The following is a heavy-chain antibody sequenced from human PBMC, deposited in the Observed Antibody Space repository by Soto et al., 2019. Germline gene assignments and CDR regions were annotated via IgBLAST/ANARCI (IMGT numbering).Heavy chain of an antibody. D-gene: IGHD3-10*01. V-gene: IGHV1-69*01. J-gene: IGHJ4*02. CDR2: IIPLFGTA. CDR3: ATELGENPASPFDA. Sequence: QVQLVQSGADVKKPGSSVKVSCQASGVTFSSETLGWVRQAPGQGLEWVRGIIPLFGTASYAQQFQGRVTITADESTSTVYMELSSLRSDDTAVYFCATELGENPASPFDAWGQGTLVTVSS. CDR1: GVTFSSET.